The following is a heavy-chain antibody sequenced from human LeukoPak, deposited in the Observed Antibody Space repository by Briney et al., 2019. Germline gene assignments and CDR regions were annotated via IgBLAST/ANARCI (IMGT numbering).Heavy chain of an antibody. CDR1: GSSINTNEYY. Sequence: PSETLSLTCTVSGSSINTNEYYWSWIRQPAGKGLEWVGRVFPSGSTDYSPSLRGRVTISLDTSKNQFSLRLSSVTAADTAIYYCARDFSYWGQGTLVTVSS. CDR2: VFPSGST. CDR3: ARDFSY. D-gene: IGHD3-3*01. V-gene: IGHV4-61*02. J-gene: IGHJ4*02.